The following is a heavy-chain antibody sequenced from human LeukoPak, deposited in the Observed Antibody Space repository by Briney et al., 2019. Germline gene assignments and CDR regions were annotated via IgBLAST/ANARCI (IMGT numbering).Heavy chain of an antibody. CDR3: ARSVYPIDY. Sequence: SETLSLTCTVSGGSISSHYWSWIRQPPGKGLEGIGYIYYSGSTNYNPSLKSRVTISVDTSKNQFSLKLSSVTAADTAVYYCARSVYPIDYWGQGTLVTVSS. CDR1: GGSISSHY. D-gene: IGHD2-2*01. J-gene: IGHJ4*02. CDR2: IYYSGST. V-gene: IGHV4-59*11.